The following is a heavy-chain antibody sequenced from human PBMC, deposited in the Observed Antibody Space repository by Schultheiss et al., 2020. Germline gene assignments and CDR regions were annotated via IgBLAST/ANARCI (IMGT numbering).Heavy chain of an antibody. D-gene: IGHD1-26*01. V-gene: IGHV4-34*01. CDR3: AKGELLN. J-gene: IGHJ4*02. Sequence: SQTLSLTCAVYGGSFSGYSWSWIRQPPGKGLEWIGSIYYSGSTNYNPSLKSRVTISVDTSKNQFSLKLSSVTAADTAVYYCAKGELLNWGQGTLVTVSS. CDR2: IYYSGST. CDR1: GGSFSGYS.